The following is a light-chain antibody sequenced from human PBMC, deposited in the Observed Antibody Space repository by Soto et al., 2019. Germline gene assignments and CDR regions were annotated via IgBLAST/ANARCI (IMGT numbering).Light chain of an antibody. CDR1: QGISSF. Sequence: IQLTQSPSSLSASVGDRVTITCRAGQGISSFLAWYQQKPGRAPKLLIYGASTLQSGVPSRFSGSGSGTDFTLTIISLQPEDFATYYCQQLNSFPIAFGPGTKVEIQ. CDR2: GAS. CDR3: QQLNSFPIA. J-gene: IGKJ3*01. V-gene: IGKV1-9*01.